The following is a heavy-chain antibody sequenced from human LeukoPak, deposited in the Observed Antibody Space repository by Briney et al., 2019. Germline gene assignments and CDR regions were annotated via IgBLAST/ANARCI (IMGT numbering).Heavy chain of an antibody. J-gene: IGHJ4*02. CDR1: GYTFTDYF. V-gene: IGHV1-2*06. CDR2: INPKSGGT. D-gene: IGHD3-10*01. Sequence: GASVKVSCKASGYTFTDYFIHWVRQAPGQGLEWMGRINPKSGGTNYAEKLQGRVTMTRDTSINTAYMELSRLRSDDTAVYYCARYYGSGYYFDYWGQGTLVTVSS. CDR3: ARYYGSGYYFDY.